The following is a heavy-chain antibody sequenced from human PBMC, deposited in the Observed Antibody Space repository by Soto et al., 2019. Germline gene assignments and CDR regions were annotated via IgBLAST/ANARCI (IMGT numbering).Heavy chain of an antibody. CDR1: GYTFTSYD. D-gene: IGHD3-3*01. Sequence: ASVKVSCKASGYTFTSYDINWVRQATGQGLEWMGWMNPNSGNTGYAQKFQGRATMTRNTSISTAYMELSSLRSEDTAVYYCARRGSFHYDFWSGYYSYYYYYYMDVSGKATTVTVSS. J-gene: IGHJ6*03. CDR3: ARRGSFHYDFWSGYYSYYYYYYMDV. CDR2: MNPNSGNT. V-gene: IGHV1-8*01.